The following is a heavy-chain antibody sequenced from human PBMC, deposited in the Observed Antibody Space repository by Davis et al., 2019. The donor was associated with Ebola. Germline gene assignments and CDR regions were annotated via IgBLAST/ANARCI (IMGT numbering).Heavy chain of an antibody. CDR1: GFRFDEYG. CDR3: ARDGSGSYHNEGYWYYGMDV. D-gene: IGHD3-10*01. CDR2: INWNGGST. V-gene: IGHV3-20*04. J-gene: IGHJ6*02. Sequence: PGGSLRLSCVASGFRFDEYGMSWVRQAPGKGLEWVSGINWNGGSTVYADSVRGRFTISRDNAKDSLYLQMDSLTAEDTAIYYCARDGSGSYHNEGYWYYGMDVWGQGTSVTVSS.